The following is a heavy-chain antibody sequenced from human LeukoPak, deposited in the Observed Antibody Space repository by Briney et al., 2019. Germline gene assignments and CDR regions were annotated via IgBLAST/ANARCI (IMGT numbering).Heavy chain of an antibody. CDR2: ISGSGGST. D-gene: IGHD6-13*01. CDR3: AKAIAAAGPFYYYYGMDV. Sequence: GGSLRLSCAASGFTFSSYAMSWVRQAPGKGLEWVSAISGSGGSTYYADSVKGRFTISRDNSKNTLYLQMNSLRAEDTAVYYCAKAIAAAGPFYYYYGMDVRGQGTTVTVSS. V-gene: IGHV3-23*01. CDR1: GFTFSSYA. J-gene: IGHJ6*02.